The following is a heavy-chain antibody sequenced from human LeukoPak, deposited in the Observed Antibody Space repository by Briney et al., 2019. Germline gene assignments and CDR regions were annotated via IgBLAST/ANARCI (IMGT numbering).Heavy chain of an antibody. CDR1: GGSISSYY. Sequence: KPSETLSLTCTVSGGSISSYYWSWIRQPPGKGLEWIGYMYYSGSTNYNPSLKSRVTISVDTSKNQFSLKLSSVTAADTAVYYCARNRVTMVRGVPLNWFAPWGQGTLVTVFS. V-gene: IGHV4-59*01. J-gene: IGHJ5*02. D-gene: IGHD3-10*01. CDR2: MYYSGST. CDR3: ARNRVTMVRGVPLNWFAP.